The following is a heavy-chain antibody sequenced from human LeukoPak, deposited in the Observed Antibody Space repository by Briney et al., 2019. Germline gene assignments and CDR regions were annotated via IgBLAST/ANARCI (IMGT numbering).Heavy chain of an antibody. V-gene: IGHV3-48*02. D-gene: IGHD3-9*01. CDR3: AGTAYYEISTGYPYYFDY. J-gene: IGHJ4*02. CDR1: GFTFSRYI. Sequence: GSLRLSCAASGFTFSRYIMNWVRKAPGKGLEWVSYISSSSSTIDYADSVKGRLTTSRDNAKNSLYLQMNSLRDEDTAVYYCAGTAYYEISTGYPYYFDYWGQGTLVTVSS. CDR2: ISSSSSTI.